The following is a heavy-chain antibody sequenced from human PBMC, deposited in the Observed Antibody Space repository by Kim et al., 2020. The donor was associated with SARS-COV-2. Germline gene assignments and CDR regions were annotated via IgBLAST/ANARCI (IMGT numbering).Heavy chain of an antibody. D-gene: IGHD6-13*01. V-gene: IGHV3-30*04. CDR3: ASGDGWQQLVSPLDY. Sequence: GVSLRLSCAASGFTFSSYAMHWVRQAPGKGLEWVAVISYDGSNKYYADSVKGRFTISRDNSKNTLYLQLNSLRGEDTAVYYCASGDGWQQLVSPLDYWG. CDR2: ISYDGSNK. J-gene: IGHJ4*01. CDR1: GFTFSSYA.